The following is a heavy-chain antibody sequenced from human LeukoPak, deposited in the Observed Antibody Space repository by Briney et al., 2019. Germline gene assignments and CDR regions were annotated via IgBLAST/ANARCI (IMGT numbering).Heavy chain of an antibody. CDR2: IYHSGST. D-gene: IGHD5-24*01. Sequence: PSETLSLTCAVSGGSISSSNWWSWVRQPPGKGLEWIGEIYHSGSTNYNPSLKSRVTISVDKSKNQFSLKLSSVTAADTAVYYCARDYWLHQVGYYYYYMDVWGKGTTVTVSS. CDR3: ARDYWLHQVGYYYYYMDV. J-gene: IGHJ6*03. V-gene: IGHV4-4*02. CDR1: GGSISSSNW.